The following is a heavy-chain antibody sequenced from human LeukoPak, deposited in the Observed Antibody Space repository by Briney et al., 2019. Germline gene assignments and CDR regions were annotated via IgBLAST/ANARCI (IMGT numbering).Heavy chain of an antibody. D-gene: IGHD2-15*01. CDR2: IYASGST. CDR1: GGSITSGSYY. CDR3: ARDPGGSGPVL. J-gene: IGHJ4*02. Sequence: PSQTLSLTCTVSGGSITSGSYYWVWIRQPAGKGLEYIVRIYASGSTNYNPSLKRQVPLSLHTSKNHFSLKLSSVTAADTAVYYCARDPGGSGPVLWGQGTLVTVSS. V-gene: IGHV4-61*02.